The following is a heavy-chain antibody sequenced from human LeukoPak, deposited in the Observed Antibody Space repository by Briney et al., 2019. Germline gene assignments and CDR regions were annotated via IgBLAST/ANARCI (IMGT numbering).Heavy chain of an antibody. V-gene: IGHV1-69*05. D-gene: IGHD2-2*01. CDR1: GGTFSSYA. J-gene: IGHJ3*02. CDR2: IIPIFGTA. Sequence: SVKVSCKASGGTFSSYAISWVRQAPGQGLEWMGGIIPIFGTANYAQKFQGRVTITTDESRSTAYMELSSLRSEDTAVYYCASAYCSSTSCYRGDAFDIWGQGTMVTVSS. CDR3: ASAYCSSTSCYRGDAFDI.